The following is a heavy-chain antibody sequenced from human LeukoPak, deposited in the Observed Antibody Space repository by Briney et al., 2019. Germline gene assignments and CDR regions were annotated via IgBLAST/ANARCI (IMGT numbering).Heavy chain of an antibody. CDR1: EFTFSSYA. D-gene: IGHD3/OR15-3a*01. J-gene: IGHJ4*02. Sequence: GGSLRLSRAASEFTFSSYAMTWVRQAPGKGLEWVSAISGDGYNTYYADSVKGRFTISRDNSKNTLYLQMNSLRAEDTAVYYCARTIHDFWTSYYADYWGQGTLVTVSS. V-gene: IGHV3-23*01. CDR2: ISGDGYNT. CDR3: ARTIHDFWTSYYADY.